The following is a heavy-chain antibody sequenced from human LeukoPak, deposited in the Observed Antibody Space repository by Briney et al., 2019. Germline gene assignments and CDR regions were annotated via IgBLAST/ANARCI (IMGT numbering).Heavy chain of an antibody. CDR3: ARVNGYSGYEPYYFDY. CDR1: GGSISSGGYY. V-gene: IGHV4-31*03. Sequence: SETLSLTCTVSGGSISSGGYYWSWIRQHPGTGLEWLGYIYYSGSTYYNPSLKSRVTISVDTSKNQFSLKLGSVTAADTAVYYCARVNGYSGYEPYYFDYWGQGTLVTVSS. D-gene: IGHD5-12*01. J-gene: IGHJ4*02. CDR2: IYYSGST.